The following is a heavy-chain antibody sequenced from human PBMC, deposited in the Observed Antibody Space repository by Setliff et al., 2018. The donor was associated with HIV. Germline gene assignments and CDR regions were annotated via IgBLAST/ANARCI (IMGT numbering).Heavy chain of an antibody. CDR2: ISDDTTNK. Sequence: PGGSLRLSCAASGFIFRNYGVHWVRQAPGKGLEWVAVISDDTTNKYYSDSVEGRFTISRDDTKNTLFLQMNDLRPEDTAVYYCTTLPTIFGVEKFDYWGQGALVTVSS. D-gene: IGHD3-3*01. J-gene: IGHJ4*02. CDR1: GFIFRNYG. CDR3: TTLPTIFGVEKFDY. V-gene: IGHV3-30*03.